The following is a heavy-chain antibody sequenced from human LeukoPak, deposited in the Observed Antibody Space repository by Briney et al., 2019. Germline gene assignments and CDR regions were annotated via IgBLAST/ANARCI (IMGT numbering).Heavy chain of an antibody. CDR2: IYYSGST. D-gene: IGHD3-22*01. Sequence: SETLSLTCTVSGGSLSSYYWSWIRQPPGKGLEWIGYIYYSGSTNYNPSLKSRVTISVDTSKNQFSLKLSSVTAADTAVYYCARQDSYDSSHFDYWSQGTLVTVSS. CDR3: ARQDSYDSSHFDY. J-gene: IGHJ4*02. V-gene: IGHV4-59*08. CDR1: GGSLSSYY.